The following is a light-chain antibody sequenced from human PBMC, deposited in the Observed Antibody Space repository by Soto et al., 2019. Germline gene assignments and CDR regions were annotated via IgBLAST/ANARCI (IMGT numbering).Light chain of an antibody. CDR1: SSNIGAGYD. CDR3: QSYDSSLSGSV. Sequence: QSVLTQQPSVSGAPGQRVTISCTGSSSNIGAGYDVHWYQQLPGTAPKLLIYANSNRPSGVPDRFSGSKSGTSASLAITGLQAKDEAVYYCQSYDSSLSGSVFGGGTKVTVL. J-gene: IGLJ3*02. V-gene: IGLV1-40*01. CDR2: ANS.